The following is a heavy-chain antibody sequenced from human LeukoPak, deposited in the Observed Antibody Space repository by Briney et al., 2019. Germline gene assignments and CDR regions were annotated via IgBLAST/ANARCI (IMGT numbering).Heavy chain of an antibody. J-gene: IGHJ4*02. CDR1: GFTVSSNY. CDR2: IYRDGTA. CDR3: ATWAGAQ. D-gene: IGHD3-10*01. Sequence: PGGSLRLSCAASGFTVSSNYMSWVRQAPGKGLEWVSLIYRDGTAYYADSVKGRFTISRDNSKNTVYLQMNSLRAEDTAMYYCATWAGAQGGQGTLVTVSS. V-gene: IGHV3-53*01.